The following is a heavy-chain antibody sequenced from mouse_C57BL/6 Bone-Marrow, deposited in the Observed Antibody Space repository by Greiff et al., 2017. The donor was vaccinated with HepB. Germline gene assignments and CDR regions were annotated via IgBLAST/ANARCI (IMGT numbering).Heavy chain of an antibody. Sequence: QVQLKQPGAELVKPGASVKMSCKASGYTFTSYWITWVKQRPGQGLEWIGDIYPGSGSTNYNEKFKSKATLTVDTSSSTAYMQLSSLTSEDSAVYYCARSRDSSGYGDYWGQGTTLTVSS. D-gene: IGHD3-2*02. V-gene: IGHV1-55*01. CDR3: ARSRDSSGYGDY. CDR1: GYTFTSYW. J-gene: IGHJ2*01. CDR2: IYPGSGST.